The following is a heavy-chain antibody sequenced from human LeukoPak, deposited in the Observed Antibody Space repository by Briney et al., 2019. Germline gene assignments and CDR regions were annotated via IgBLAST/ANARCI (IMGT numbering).Heavy chain of an antibody. CDR1: GFTFSSYA. J-gene: IGHJ4*02. D-gene: IGHD1-26*01. CDR2: ISGRGANT. Sequence: GGSLRLSCAASGFTFSSYAMIWVRQAPGKGLEWVSSISGRGANTYYADSVKGRFTISRDNSKNTLYLQMNSLRAADTAVYYCAKAGRLVGTTNEYFDYWGQGTLVTVSS. V-gene: IGHV3-23*01. CDR3: AKAGRLVGTTNEYFDY.